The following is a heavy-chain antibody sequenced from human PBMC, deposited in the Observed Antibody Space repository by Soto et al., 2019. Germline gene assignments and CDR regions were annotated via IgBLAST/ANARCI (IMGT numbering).Heavy chain of an antibody. V-gene: IGHV5-51*01. CDR2: IYPGDSDT. CDR3: ARSRRGAYSSGWYSPSGYYNYGIDV. CDR1: GYSFTSYW. J-gene: IGHJ6*02. D-gene: IGHD6-19*01. Sequence: GESLKISCKGSGYSFTSYWIGWVRQMPGKGLEWMGIIYPGDSDTKYSPSLQGQVSISADASISTAYLQWTSLKASDTAMYYCARSRRGAYSSGWYSPSGYYNYGIDVWGQGTKVTVSS.